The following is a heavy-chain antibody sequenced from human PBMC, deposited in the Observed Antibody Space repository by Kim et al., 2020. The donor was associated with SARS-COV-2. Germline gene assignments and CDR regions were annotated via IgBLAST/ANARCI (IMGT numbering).Heavy chain of an antibody. CDR2: INSDGSST. D-gene: IGHD3-22*01. CDR1: GFTFSSYW. V-gene: IGHV3-74*01. CDR3: ARDLPYYYDSSVYGMDV. J-gene: IGHJ6*02. Sequence: GGSLRLSCAASGFTFSSYWMHWVRQAPGKGLVWVSRINSDGSSTSYADSVKGRFTISRDNAKNTLYLQMNSLRAEDTAVYYCARDLPYYYDSSVYGMDVWGQGTTVTVSS.